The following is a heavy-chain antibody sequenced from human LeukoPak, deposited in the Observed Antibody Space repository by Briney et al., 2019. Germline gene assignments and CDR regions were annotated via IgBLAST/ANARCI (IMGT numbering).Heavy chain of an antibody. CDR2: INHSGST. J-gene: IGHJ4*02. Sequence: SETLSLTCTVSGGSISSSSYYWGWIRQPPGKGLEWIGEINHSGSTNYNPSLKSRVTISVDTSKNQFSLKLSSVTAADTAVYYCARGRAGYGFDYWGQGTLVTVSS. CDR1: GGSISSSSYY. CDR3: ARGRAGYGFDY. V-gene: IGHV4-39*07. D-gene: IGHD5-18*01.